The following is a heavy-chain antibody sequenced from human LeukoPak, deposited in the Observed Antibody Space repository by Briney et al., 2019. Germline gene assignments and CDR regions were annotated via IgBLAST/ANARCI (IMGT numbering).Heavy chain of an antibody. V-gene: IGHV3-23*01. CDR1: GFTFSSYA. CDR2: ISGSGGST. J-gene: IGHJ4*02. CDR3: AKVVIAAAGSPPYFDY. Sequence: GRSLRLSCAASGFTFSSYAMSWVRQAPGKGLEWFSAISGSGGSTYYADSVKGRFTISRDNSKNTLYLQMNSLRAEDTAVYYCAKVVIAAAGSPPYFDYWGQGTLVTVSS. D-gene: IGHD6-13*01.